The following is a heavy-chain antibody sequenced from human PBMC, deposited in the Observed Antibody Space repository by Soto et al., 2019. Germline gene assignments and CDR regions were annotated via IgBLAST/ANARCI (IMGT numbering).Heavy chain of an antibody. CDR3: ARFQGAYCGGDCLIDY. CDR1: GYTFTRYG. D-gene: IGHD2-21*02. V-gene: IGHV1-18*04. CDR2: ISAYNGNT. J-gene: IGHJ4*02. Sequence: ASVKVSCKASGYTFTRYGISWGRQAPGQGLEWMGWISAYNGNTNYAQKLQGRVTMTTDTSTSTAYMELRSLRSDDTAVYYCARFQGAYCGGDCLIDYWGQGTLVTVSS.